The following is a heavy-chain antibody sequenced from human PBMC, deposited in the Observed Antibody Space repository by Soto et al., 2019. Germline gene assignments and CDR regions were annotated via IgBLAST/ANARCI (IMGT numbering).Heavy chain of an antibody. D-gene: IGHD2-15*01. Sequence: EVQLVESGGGLIQPGGSLRLSCAASGFTVSSNYMSWVRQAPGKGLEWVSVIYSGGSTYYADSVKGRFTISRDNAKNTLYLQMNSLRAEDTAVYYCARDRGCSGGSCYSENWGQGTLVTVSS. CDR1: GFTVSSNY. CDR2: IYSGGST. CDR3: ARDRGCSGGSCYSEN. V-gene: IGHV3-53*01. J-gene: IGHJ4*02.